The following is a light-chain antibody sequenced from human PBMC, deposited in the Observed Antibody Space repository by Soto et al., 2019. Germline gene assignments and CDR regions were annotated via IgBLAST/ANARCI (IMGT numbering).Light chain of an antibody. Sequence: DVVMTQSPLSLPVTLGQPASISCRSSQSLAYSDGNTYLNWFQQRPGQSPRRLIYKVSNRDYGVPDRFHGRGSGSDFTLKISTVSADHLAVYYCLQRTHSPPYTFGQATNLEIK. J-gene: IGKJ2*01. CDR3: LQRTHSPPYT. CDR2: KVS. V-gene: IGKV2-30*01. CDR1: QSLAYSDGNTY.